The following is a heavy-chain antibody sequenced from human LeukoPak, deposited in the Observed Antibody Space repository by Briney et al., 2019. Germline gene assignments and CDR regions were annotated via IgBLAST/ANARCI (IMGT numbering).Heavy chain of an antibody. D-gene: IGHD6-19*01. CDR3: ARSLGSGWIHQVEY. J-gene: IGHJ4*02. V-gene: IGHV3-30*03. Sequence: GGSLRLSCAASGFTFNTYALHWVRQAPGKGLEWVAVVSYDGGAKYYADSVKGRFTISRDNSKNTVDLQMYSLRAEDSAVYYCARSLGSGWIHQVEYWGQGTLVTVS. CDR2: VSYDGGAK. CDR1: GFTFNTYA.